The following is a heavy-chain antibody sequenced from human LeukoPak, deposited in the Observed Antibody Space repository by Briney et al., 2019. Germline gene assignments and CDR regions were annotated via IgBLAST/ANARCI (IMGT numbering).Heavy chain of an antibody. CDR2: IYYSGST. CDR1: GGSISSYY. D-gene: IGHD3-9*01. CDR3: ARVSRRGKRYFDWLIYRPFIRGAFDI. V-gene: IGHV4-59*01. Sequence: SETLSLTCTVSGGSISSYYWSWIRQPPGKGLEWIGYIYYSGSTNYNPSLKSRVTISVDTSKNQFSLKLSSVTAADTAVYYCARVSRRGKRYFDWLIYRPFIRGAFDIWGQGTMVTVSS. J-gene: IGHJ3*02.